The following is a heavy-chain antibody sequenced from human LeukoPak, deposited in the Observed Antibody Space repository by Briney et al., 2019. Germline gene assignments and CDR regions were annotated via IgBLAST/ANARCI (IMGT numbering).Heavy chain of an antibody. CDR2: INPSGCST. CDR3: GRDTFGGGFKA. Sequence: ASVKVSCKASGYTFTSYYMHWVRQAPGQGLEGMGIINPSGCSTSYPQKFQGRGTMTRDTSTSTVYMELNILNSEDTAGYYCGRDTFGGGFKAWGQGTLVPVSS. J-gene: IGHJ5*02. V-gene: IGHV1-46*01. CDR1: GYTFTSYY. D-gene: IGHD2/OR15-2a*01.